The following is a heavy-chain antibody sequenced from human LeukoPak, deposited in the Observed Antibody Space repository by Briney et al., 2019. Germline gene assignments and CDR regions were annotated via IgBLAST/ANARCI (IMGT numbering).Heavy chain of an antibody. J-gene: IGHJ4*02. V-gene: IGHV3-48*03. Sequence: PGGSLRLSCAASGFTFSSYEMNWVRQAPGEGLEWVSFISSSGSTIYYADSVKGRFTISRDNAKNSLYLQMNSLRAEDTAIYYCARAGRYFDYWGQGTLVTVSS. CDR2: ISSSGSTI. CDR1: GFTFSSYE. CDR3: ARAGRYFDY.